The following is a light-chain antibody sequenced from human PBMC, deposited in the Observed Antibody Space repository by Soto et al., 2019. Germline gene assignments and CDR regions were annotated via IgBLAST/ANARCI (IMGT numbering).Light chain of an antibody. CDR2: SDD. CDR3: AAWGDSLNTWV. V-gene: IGLV1-44*01. Sequence: QSVLTQPPSASGTPGQRVTISCSGSSSNIGSNAVSWYQHFPGTAPNVLIYSDDQRPSGVPDRFSGSKSGTSASLAISGLRAEDEADYFCAAWGDSLNTWVFGGGTKVTVL. CDR1: SSNIGSNA. J-gene: IGLJ3*02.